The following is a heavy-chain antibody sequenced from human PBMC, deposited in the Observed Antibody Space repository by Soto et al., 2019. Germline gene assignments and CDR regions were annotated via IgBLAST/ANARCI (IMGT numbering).Heavy chain of an antibody. CDR3: AKFREYYQGSGSRTYYFYGMDV. Sequence: PGGSLRLSCAASGFTFSSYAMHWVRQAPGKGLEWVAVISYDGSNKYYADSVKGRFTISRDNSKNTLYLQMNSLRAEDTAVYYCAKFREYYQGSGSRTYYFYGMDVWGQGTTVTVSS. D-gene: IGHD3-10*01. CDR1: GFTFSSYA. CDR2: ISYDGSNK. V-gene: IGHV3-30-3*02. J-gene: IGHJ6*02.